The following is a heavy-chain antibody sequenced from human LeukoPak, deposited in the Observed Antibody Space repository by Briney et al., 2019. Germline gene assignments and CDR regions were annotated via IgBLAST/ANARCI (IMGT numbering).Heavy chain of an antibody. CDR1: GFTFSSYG. J-gene: IGHJ4*02. Sequence: PGGSLRLSCAASGFTFSSYGMHWVRQPPGRGLEWVTFIRYDGSNKYYADSVKGRFTFSRDNSKNTLYLQMNSLRAEDTAVYYCVKAGGSGWDPFDYWGLGTLVTVSS. D-gene: IGHD6-19*01. CDR2: IRYDGSNK. V-gene: IGHV3-30*02. CDR3: VKAGGSGWDPFDY.